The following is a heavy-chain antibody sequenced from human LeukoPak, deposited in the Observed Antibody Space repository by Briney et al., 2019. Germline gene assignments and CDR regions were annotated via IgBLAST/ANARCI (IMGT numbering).Heavy chain of an antibody. CDR3: ARGHIAARPFDY. Sequence: SETLSLTCAVYGGSFSGYYWSWIRQPPGKGLEWIGEINHSGSTNYNPSLKSRVTISVDTSKNQFSLKLSSVTAADTAVYYCARGHIAARPFDYWGQGTLVTVSS. V-gene: IGHV4-34*01. CDR1: GGSFSGYY. D-gene: IGHD6-6*01. CDR2: INHSGST. J-gene: IGHJ4*02.